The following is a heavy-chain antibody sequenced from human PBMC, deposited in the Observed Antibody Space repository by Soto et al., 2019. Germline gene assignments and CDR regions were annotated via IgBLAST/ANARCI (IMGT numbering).Heavy chain of an antibody. Sequence: QVQLVQSGPEVKKPGASVKVSCKTSGYTFTSYGITWVRQAPGQGLEWMGWISGFNGKTKYVQKFQGRVTMTTDTSTSTAYMELRSLKSDDTAVYYCARDVVLVPTTLDVCGQGTTVTVSS. CDR2: ISGFNGKT. CDR3: ARDVVLVPTTLDV. J-gene: IGHJ6*02. D-gene: IGHD2-2*01. V-gene: IGHV1-18*01. CDR1: GYTFTSYG.